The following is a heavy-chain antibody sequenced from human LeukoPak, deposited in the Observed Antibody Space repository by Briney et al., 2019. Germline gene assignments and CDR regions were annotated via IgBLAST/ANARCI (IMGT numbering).Heavy chain of an antibody. J-gene: IGHJ3*02. CDR2: ISHDGSNK. Sequence: PGGSLRLSCAASGFTFSSYAMHWVRQAPGKGLEWVAVISHDGSNKYYADSMKGRFTISRDNSKSTLYLQMNSLRAEDTAVYYCARNFRGETGAFDIWGQGTMVTVSS. D-gene: IGHD1-1*01. CDR3: ARNFRGETGAFDI. V-gene: IGHV3-30-3*01. CDR1: GFTFSSYA.